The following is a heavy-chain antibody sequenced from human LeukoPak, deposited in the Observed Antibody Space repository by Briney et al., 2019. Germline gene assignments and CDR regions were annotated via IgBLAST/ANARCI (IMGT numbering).Heavy chain of an antibody. V-gene: IGHV3-7*01. CDR2: INREGNEK. CDR1: GFAFSSYW. CDR3: ARVGTWELQRVFDF. J-gene: IGHJ4*02. Sequence: GGSLRLSCAPSGFAFSSYWMTWVRQVPGKGLEWVANINREGNEKYYVDSVKGRFTISRDNAKNSVDLQMDSLRVEDTAVYCCARVGTWELQRVFDFWGQGTLVTVSS. D-gene: IGHD4-23*01.